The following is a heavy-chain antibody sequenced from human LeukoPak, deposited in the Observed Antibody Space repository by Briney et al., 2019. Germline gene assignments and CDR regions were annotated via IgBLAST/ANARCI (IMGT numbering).Heavy chain of an antibody. D-gene: IGHD3-10*01. CDR2: ITGGGDTT. V-gene: IGHV3-23*01. Sequence: PGGSLRLSCAASAFTFSNYAMSWVRQAPGKGLEWVSAITGGGDTTYYADSVKGRFTISRDNSKNTLYLLMNSLRAEDTAVYYCAKADVEYYSGSGSHFFACWGQGTLVTVSS. CDR1: AFTFSNYA. CDR3: AKADVEYYSGSGSHFFAC. J-gene: IGHJ4*02.